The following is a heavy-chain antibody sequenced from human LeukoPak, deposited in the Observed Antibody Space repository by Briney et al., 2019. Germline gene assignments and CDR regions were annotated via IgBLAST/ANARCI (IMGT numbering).Heavy chain of an antibody. D-gene: IGHD3/OR15-3a*01. V-gene: IGHV4-30-4*08. Sequence: PSETLSLTCTVSGGSISSGDYYWSWIRQPPGKGLEWIGYIYCSGSTYYNPSLKSRVTISVDKSKNQFSLKLSSVTAADTAVYYCARGLATYFDYWGQGTLVTVSS. CDR1: GGSISSGDYY. CDR2: IYCSGST. J-gene: IGHJ4*02. CDR3: ARGLATYFDY.